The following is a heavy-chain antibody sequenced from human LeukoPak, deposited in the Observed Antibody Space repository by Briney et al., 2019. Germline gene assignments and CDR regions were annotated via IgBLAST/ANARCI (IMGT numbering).Heavy chain of an antibody. CDR1: GGSISSYY. D-gene: IGHD3-16*01. J-gene: IGHJ4*02. CDR2: TYYSGST. Sequence: TSETLSLTCTVSGGSISSYYWSWIRQPPGKGLEWIGYTYYSGSTNYNPSLKSRVTISVDTSKNQFSLKLSSVTAADTAVYYCARQWGYLDYWGQGTLVTVSS. CDR3: ARQWGYLDY. V-gene: IGHV4-59*08.